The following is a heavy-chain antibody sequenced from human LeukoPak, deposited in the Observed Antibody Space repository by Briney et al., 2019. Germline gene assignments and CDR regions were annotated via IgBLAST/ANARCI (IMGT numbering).Heavy chain of an antibody. D-gene: IGHD1-26*01. CDR3: ARGATYAYYQDY. CDR1: GFTFDDYG. CDR2: INWNDGSI. V-gene: IGHV3-20*04. J-gene: IGHJ4*02. Sequence: GGSLRLSCAAPGFTFDDYGMSWVRQAPGKGLEWVSGINWNDGSIGYADSVKGRFTISRDNAKNSLYVQMNSLRVEDTAVYYCARGATYAYYQDYWGQGTLVTVSS.